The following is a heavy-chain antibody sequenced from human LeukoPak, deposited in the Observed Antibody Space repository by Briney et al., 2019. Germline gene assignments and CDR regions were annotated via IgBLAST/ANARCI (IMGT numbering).Heavy chain of an antibody. CDR2: IYYSGGT. J-gene: IGHJ3*02. CDR1: GGSISSYF. Sequence: SETLSLTCTVSGGSISSYFWTWVRQAPGKGLEWIGYIYYSGGTNYNPSLKSRVTISVDMSRNQISLNLSSVTPADTALYYCAREVRDSSSSFDIWGQGTMVIVSS. V-gene: IGHV4-59*01. D-gene: IGHD6-6*01. CDR3: AREVRDSSSSFDI.